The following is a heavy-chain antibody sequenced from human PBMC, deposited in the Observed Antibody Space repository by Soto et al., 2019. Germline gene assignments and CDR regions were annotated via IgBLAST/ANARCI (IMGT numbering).Heavy chain of an antibody. CDR1: GFSLNTRAVG. J-gene: IGHJ3*02. D-gene: IGHD3-16*02. V-gene: IGHV2-5*01. CDR3: AHRRYLGGFDI. Sequence: QITLKESGPTLVKPTQTLTLTCTFSGFSLNTRAVGVGWIRQPPGKALEWLALINWNDDERYSPSLKDRLTITKDTSRNHVVLTMTNVDPVDTATYYCAHRRYLGGFDIWGQGTTVTVSS. CDR2: INWNDDE.